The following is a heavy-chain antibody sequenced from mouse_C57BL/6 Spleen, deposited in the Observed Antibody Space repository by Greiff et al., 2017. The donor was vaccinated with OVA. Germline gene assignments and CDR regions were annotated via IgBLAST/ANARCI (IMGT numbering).Heavy chain of an antibody. D-gene: IGHD2-4*01. Sequence: QVQLKQPGAELVMPGASVKLSCKASGYTFTSYWMHWVKPRPGQGLEWIGEIDTSDSYTNYNQKVKGKSTLTVDKSSSTAYMQLSSLTSEDSAVYYCARWNDYEGFAYWGQGTLVTVAA. CDR2: IDTSDSYT. J-gene: IGHJ3*01. CDR1: GYTFTSYW. CDR3: ARWNDYEGFAY. V-gene: IGHV1-69*01.